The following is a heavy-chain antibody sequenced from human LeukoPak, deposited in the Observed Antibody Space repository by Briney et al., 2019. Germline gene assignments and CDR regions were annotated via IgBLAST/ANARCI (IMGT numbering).Heavy chain of an antibody. CDR1: GFSFSGHW. Sequence: GWSLRLSCTASGFSFSGHWKHWARQLPGKGLVWVSRISPTGSTTSYADSVKGRFTVSRDNAKNTLYLQVNNLRAEDTAVYYCARGPNSNWSGLDFWGQGTLLTVSS. CDR2: ISPTGSTT. D-gene: IGHD6-6*01. CDR3: ARGPNSNWSGLDF. J-gene: IGHJ4*02. V-gene: IGHV3-74*01.